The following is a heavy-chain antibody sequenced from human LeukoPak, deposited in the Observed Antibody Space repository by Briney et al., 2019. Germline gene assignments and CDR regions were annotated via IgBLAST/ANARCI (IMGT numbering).Heavy chain of an antibody. Sequence: SETLSLTCTVSGGSISSYYWSWIRQPAGKGLEWIGRIYTSGSTNYNPSLKSRVTMSVDTSKNQFSLKLSSVTAADTAVYYCARSATIKDYYYMDVWGKGTTVTISS. CDR3: ARSATIKDYYYMDV. CDR2: IYTSGST. CDR1: GGSISSYY. D-gene: IGHD5-24*01. J-gene: IGHJ6*03. V-gene: IGHV4-4*07.